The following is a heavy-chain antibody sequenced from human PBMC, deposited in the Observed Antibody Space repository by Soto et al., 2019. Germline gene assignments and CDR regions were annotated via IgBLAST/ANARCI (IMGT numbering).Heavy chain of an antibody. V-gene: IGHV3-66*01. J-gene: IGHJ4*02. Sequence: GGSLRLSCAASGFTVSTNYMNWVRQSPGKGLEWVSIIYTSGNTYYADSVKGRFTISRDNSKNTLYLQMNSLRAEDTAVYYCAREVPEARGYFDHWGQGTLVTVSS. CDR2: IYTSGNT. CDR1: GFTVSTNY. CDR3: AREVPEARGYFDH. D-gene: IGHD2-2*01.